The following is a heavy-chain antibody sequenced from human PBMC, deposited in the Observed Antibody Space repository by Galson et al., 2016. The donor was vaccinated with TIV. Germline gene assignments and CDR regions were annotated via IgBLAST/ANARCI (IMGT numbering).Heavy chain of an antibody. CDR2: IVPIFRTP. D-gene: IGHD3-22*01. CDR3: AREMYFYDSSRKGDAFDV. CDR1: KDTFSNHA. V-gene: IGHV1-69*13. Sequence: SVKVSCKASKDTFSNHAISWARQAPGQGLEWMGRIVPIFRTPTYAQKFQGRVTLTADESTSTAYMELSNLRSEDTAVYYCAREMYFYDSSRKGDAFDVWGQGSMVTVSS. J-gene: IGHJ3*01.